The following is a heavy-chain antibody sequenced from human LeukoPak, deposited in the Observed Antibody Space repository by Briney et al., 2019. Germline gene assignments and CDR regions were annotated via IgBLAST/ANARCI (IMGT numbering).Heavy chain of an antibody. CDR3: ARHVSEWELLYAFDI. CDR1: GYSFTSYW. V-gene: IGHV5-51*01. CDR2: IYPGDSDT. D-gene: IGHD1-26*01. J-gene: IGHJ3*02. Sequence: GASLQISCQGSGYSFTSYWIGWVRPLPGKGLAWMGIIYPGDSDTGYSPSFQGQVTLSADKSISTAYLQWSSLRASDTALYYCARHVSEWELLYAFDIWGQGTMVTVSS.